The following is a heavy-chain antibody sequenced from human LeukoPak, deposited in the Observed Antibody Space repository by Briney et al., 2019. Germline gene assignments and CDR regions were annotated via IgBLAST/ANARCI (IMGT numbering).Heavy chain of an antibody. CDR3: AHLPTTVANSGAFDI. CDR1: GFTFSSYW. CDR2: IISDGSST. D-gene: IGHD4-23*01. V-gene: IGHV3-74*01. J-gene: IGHJ3*02. Sequence: GGSLRLSCAASGFTFSSYWMHWVRQAPGKGLVWVSRIISDGSSTSYADSVKGRFTISRDNAKNTLYLQMNSLRAEDTAVYYFAHLPTTVANSGAFDIWGQGTMVTVSS.